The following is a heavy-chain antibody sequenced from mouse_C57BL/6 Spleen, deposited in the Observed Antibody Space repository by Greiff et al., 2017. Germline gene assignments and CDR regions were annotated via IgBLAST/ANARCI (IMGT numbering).Heavy chain of an antibody. V-gene: IGHV1-61*01. D-gene: IGHD4-1*01. J-gene: IGHJ2*01. CDR2: IYPSDSET. Sequence: QVQLQQPGAELVRPGSSVKLSCKASGYTFTSYWMGWVKQRPGQGLEWIGNIYPSDSETHYNQKFKDKATLTVDKSSSTAYMQLSSLTSEDSAVYYCARGSWGFDYWVQGTTLTVSS. CDR1: GYTFTSYW. CDR3: ARGSWGFDY.